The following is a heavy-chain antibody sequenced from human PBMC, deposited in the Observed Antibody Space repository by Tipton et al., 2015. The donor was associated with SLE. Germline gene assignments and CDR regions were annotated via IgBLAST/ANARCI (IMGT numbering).Heavy chain of an antibody. CDR3: ARENRSLRGLFDY. D-gene: IGHD4-17*01. CDR1: GGSFSGYY. J-gene: IGHJ4*02. Sequence: LRLSCAVYGGSFSGYYWSWIRQPPGKGLEWIGEINHSGSTNYNPSLKSRVTISVDTSKNQFSLKLSSVTAADTAVYYCARENRSLRGLFDYWGQGTLATVSS. CDR2: INHSGST. V-gene: IGHV4-34*01.